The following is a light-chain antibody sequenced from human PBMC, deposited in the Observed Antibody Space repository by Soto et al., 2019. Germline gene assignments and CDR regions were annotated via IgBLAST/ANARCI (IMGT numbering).Light chain of an antibody. V-gene: IGLV1-44*01. CDR3: AAWDDSLNGPGVV. CDR1: SSNIGSNT. CDR2: SNN. Sequence: QSVLTQPPSASGTPGQRVTISCSGSSSNIGSNTVNWYQQLPGTAPKLLIYSNNHRPSGVPDRFSGSKSGTSASLAISGLQSEEEADYYCAAWDDSLNGPGVVFRGGTKLTVL. J-gene: IGLJ2*01.